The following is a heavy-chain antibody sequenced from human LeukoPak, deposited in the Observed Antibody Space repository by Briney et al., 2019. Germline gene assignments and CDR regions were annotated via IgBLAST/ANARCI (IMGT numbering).Heavy chain of an antibody. D-gene: IGHD6-13*01. V-gene: IGHV4-34*01. CDR3: ARVSGERFRRRAAAGGSIDY. CDR1: GGSFSGYY. Sequence: SETLSLTCAVYGGSFSGYYWSWIRQPPGKGLEWIGEINHSGSTNYNPSLKSRVTISVDTSKNQFSLKLSSVTAADTAVYYCARVSGERFRRRAAAGGSIDYWGQGTLVTVSS. CDR2: INHSGST. J-gene: IGHJ4*02.